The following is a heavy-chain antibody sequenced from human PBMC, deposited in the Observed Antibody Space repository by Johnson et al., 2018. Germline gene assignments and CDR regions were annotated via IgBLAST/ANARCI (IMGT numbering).Heavy chain of an antibody. V-gene: IGHV3-30*18. J-gene: IGHJ1*01. D-gene: IGHD3-10*01. Sequence: VQLVESGGGVVQPGRSLRLSCAASGFTFSSYGMHWVRQAPGKGLEWVAVISYDGSNKYYADSVEGRFTISRDNSKNTLYLQMNSLGAEDTAVYYCAKDCRSGSSNFQHWGQGTLVTVSS. CDR3: AKDCRSGSSNFQH. CDR1: GFTFSSYG. CDR2: ISYDGSNK.